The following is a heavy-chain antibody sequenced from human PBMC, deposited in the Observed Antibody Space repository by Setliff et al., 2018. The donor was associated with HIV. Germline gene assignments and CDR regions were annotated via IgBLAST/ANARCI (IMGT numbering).Heavy chain of an antibody. V-gene: IGHV1-69*05. CDR3: ASSAGAVPTTAPYGDYYYYFYMDV. Sequence: SVKVSCKASGGIFSRVAFSWVRQAPGQGLEWMGGIIPIFGTPNYAQKFQGRVTITTDESTNTVYMELYRLTSEDTAIYYCASSAGAVPTTAPYGDYYYYFYMDVWGKGTTVTVSS. CDR2: IIPIFGTP. CDR1: GGIFSRVA. J-gene: IGHJ6*03. D-gene: IGHD1-1*01.